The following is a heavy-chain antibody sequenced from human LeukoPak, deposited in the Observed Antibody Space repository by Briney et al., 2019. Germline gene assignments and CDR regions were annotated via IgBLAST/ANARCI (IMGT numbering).Heavy chain of an antibody. D-gene: IGHD2-2*01. V-gene: IGHV4-61*02. Sequence: SETLSLTCSVSGYSISSGDYYWTWIRQSAGKGLEWIGRVDLGGTRNYKHTLISRVTVSVDTSKHQFSLDLTSVTAADTAIYYCAREGAYCSGTDCFATTVDRWGPGTLVTVSS. CDR3: AREGAYCSGTDCFATTVDR. CDR2: VDLGGTR. CDR1: GYSISSGDYY. J-gene: IGHJ5*02.